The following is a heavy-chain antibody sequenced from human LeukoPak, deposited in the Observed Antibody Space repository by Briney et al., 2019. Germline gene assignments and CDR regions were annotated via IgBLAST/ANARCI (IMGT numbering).Heavy chain of an antibody. V-gene: IGHV1-69*01. J-gene: IGHJ6*04. CDR2: FIYIFGTA. Sequence: ASVKDSCKASRGILINYAISGVGPPPGKELEWMGGFIYIFGTANYAQKFQGRVTITADESTSTAYMELSSLRSEDTAVYYCARAYGSGSYSYYYYGMDVWGKGTTVTVSS. D-gene: IGHD3-10*01. CDR3: ARAYGSGSYSYYYYGMDV. CDR1: RGILINYA.